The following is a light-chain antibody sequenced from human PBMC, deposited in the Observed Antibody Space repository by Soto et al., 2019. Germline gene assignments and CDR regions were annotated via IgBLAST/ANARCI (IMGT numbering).Light chain of an antibody. CDR1: QSISNY. Sequence: DIQMTQSPSSLSASVGDRVTITCRASQSISNYLNWYQQKPGKAPKLLIYAASSLQSGVPSRFSDSGSGTDFTLTISSLQPEDFATYYCQQSYSTPQELTFGGGTKVEI. V-gene: IGKV1-39*01. CDR2: AAS. CDR3: QQSYSTPQELT. J-gene: IGKJ4*01.